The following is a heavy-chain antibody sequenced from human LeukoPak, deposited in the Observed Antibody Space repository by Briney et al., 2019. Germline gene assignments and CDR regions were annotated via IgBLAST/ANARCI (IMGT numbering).Heavy chain of an antibody. CDR3: ARVGWSGLEIS. Sequence: PSETLSLTCAVYGGSFSGYYWSWIRQPPGKGLEWIGEINHSGSTNYNPSLKSRDTISVDTSKNQFSLKLSSVTAADTAVYYCARVGWSGLEISWGQGTLVTVSS. CDR2: INHSGST. V-gene: IGHV4-34*01. CDR1: GGSFSGYY. J-gene: IGHJ4*02. D-gene: IGHD3-3*01.